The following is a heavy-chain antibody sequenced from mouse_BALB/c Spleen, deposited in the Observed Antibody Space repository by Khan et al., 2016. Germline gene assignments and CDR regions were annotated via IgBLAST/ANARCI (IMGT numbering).Heavy chain of an antibody. CDR2: IYPYNGGT. CDR1: GYTFTDYN. J-gene: IGHJ1*01. CDR3: ARSNDWYFDV. V-gene: IGHV1S29*02. Sequence: VQLQQSGPDLVKPGASVKISCKASGYTFTDYNMHWVKQSHGKSLEWIGYIYPYNGGTGYNQKFKNRATLTVDTSSSPASMELPSLTSEDSAVYYCARSNDWYFDVWGAGTTVTVSS.